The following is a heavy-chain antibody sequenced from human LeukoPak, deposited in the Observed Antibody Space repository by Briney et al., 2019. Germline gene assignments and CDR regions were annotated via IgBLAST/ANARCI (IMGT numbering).Heavy chain of an antibody. V-gene: IGHV3-23*01. CDR2: ISGSGGST. Sequence: GGSLRLSCAASGFTFSNYAMSWVRQAPGKGLDWVSAISGSGGSTNYADSVKGRFTISRDNSKNTLYLQMSSLRTEDTAVYYCAKGSRDSSGWYRDYWGQGTLVTVSS. CDR3: AKGSRDSSGWYRDY. CDR1: GFTFSNYA. J-gene: IGHJ4*02. D-gene: IGHD6-19*01.